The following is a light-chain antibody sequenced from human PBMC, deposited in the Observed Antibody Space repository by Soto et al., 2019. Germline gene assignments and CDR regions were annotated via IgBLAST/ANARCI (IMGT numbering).Light chain of an antibody. CDR3: SSFTSTSTVI. Sequence: QSVLTQPAPVSGSLGQSITISCTGTSSDIGGHNYVSWYQLHPGKAPKVLIFEVIKRPSGVSTRFSGSKSGNMASLTISGLRPEDEGDYYCSSFTSTSTVILGGGTKLTVL. J-gene: IGLJ2*01. CDR1: SSDIGGHNY. V-gene: IGLV2-14*01. CDR2: EVI.